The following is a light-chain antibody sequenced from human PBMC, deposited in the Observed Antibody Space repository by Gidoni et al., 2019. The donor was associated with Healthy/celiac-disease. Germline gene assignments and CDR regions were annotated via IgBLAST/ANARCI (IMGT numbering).Light chain of an antibody. CDR2: DTS. J-gene: IGLJ2*01. Sequence: AVATQDPSLTVSPAGPVTLTFGSSTGAVTSGHYPYWFQQKPGQAPRTLIYDTSNKHSWTPARFSGSLLGGKAALTLSGAQPEDEAEYYCLLSYSGAHVVFGGGTKLTVL. CDR3: LLSYSGAHVV. V-gene: IGLV7-46*01. CDR1: TGAVTSGHY.